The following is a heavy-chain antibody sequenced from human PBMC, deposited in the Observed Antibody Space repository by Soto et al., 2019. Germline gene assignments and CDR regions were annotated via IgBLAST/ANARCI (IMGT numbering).Heavy chain of an antibody. CDR1: GFSLSNARMG. J-gene: IGHJ4*02. D-gene: IGHD3-9*01. Sequence: SGPTLVNPTETLTLTCTVSGFSLSNARMGVSWIRQPPGKALEWVAHIFSNDEKSYSTSLKSRPTISKDTSKSQVVLTMTNMDPVDTATYYCARIGTYFDWLPDYWGQGTLVTVSS. V-gene: IGHV2-26*01. CDR3: ARIGTYFDWLPDY. CDR2: IFSNDEK.